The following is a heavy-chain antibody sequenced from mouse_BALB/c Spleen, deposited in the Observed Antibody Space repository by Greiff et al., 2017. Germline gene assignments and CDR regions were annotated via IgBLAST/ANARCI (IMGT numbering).Heavy chain of an antibody. V-gene: IGHV3-6*02. CDR3: ATHGYDWYFDV. D-gene: IGHD2-2*01. CDR2: ISYDGSN. Sequence: EVQRVESGPGLVKPSQSLSLTCSVTGYSITSGYYWNWIRQFPGNKLEWMGYISYDGSNNYNPSLKNRISITRDTSKNQFFLKLNSVTTEDTATYYCATHGYDWYFDVWGAGTTVTVSS. CDR1: GYSITSGYY. J-gene: IGHJ1*01.